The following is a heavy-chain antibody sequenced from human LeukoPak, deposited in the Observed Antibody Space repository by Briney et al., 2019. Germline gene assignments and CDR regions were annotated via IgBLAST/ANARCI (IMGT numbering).Heavy chain of an antibody. D-gene: IGHD1-1*01. V-gene: IGHV3-23*01. CDR2: ISGSDGTT. CDR3: AKVDNWKYGHHDF. CDR1: GFTFSSYA. Sequence: GGSLRLSCAASGFTFSSYAMSWVRQAPGKGLEWVSSISGSDGTTYYADSVKGRFTISRDNSKYTLSLQMNSLRTEDTAVYYCAKVDNWKYGHHDFWGQGTLVTVSS. J-gene: IGHJ4*02.